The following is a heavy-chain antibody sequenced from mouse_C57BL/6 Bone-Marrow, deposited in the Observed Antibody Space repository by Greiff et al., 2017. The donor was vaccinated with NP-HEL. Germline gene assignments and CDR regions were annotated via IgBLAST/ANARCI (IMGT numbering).Heavy chain of an antibody. CDR2: INPYNGGP. CDR1: GYTFTDYY. CDR3: ARGGTWFAY. V-gene: IGHV1-19*01. Sequence: VQLKQSGPVLVKPGASVKMSCKASGYTFTDYYMNWVKQSHGKSLEWIGVINPYNGGPSYNQKFKGKATLTVDKSSSTAYMELNSLTSEDSAVYYCARGGTWFAYWGQGTLVTVSA. J-gene: IGHJ3*01.